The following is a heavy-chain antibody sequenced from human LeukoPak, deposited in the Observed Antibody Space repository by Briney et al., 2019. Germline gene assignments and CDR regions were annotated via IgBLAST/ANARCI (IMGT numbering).Heavy chain of an antibody. V-gene: IGHV3-74*01. CDR2: INDAGSSA. CDR1: GFTFRNYW. J-gene: IGHJ4*02. Sequence: PGGSLRISCAAPGFTFRNYWMLWVRQAPGKGLACVSRINDAGSSATYADSVQGRFTISRDNSKNTQYLQMNALRAEDTAVSYCVGCDSKGVDYWGQGTLVTVSS. D-gene: IGHD2-21*02. CDR3: VGCDSKGVDY.